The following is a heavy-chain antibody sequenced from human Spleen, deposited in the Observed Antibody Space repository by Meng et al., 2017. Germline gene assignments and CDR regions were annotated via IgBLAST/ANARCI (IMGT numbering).Heavy chain of an antibody. V-gene: IGHV4-34*01. Sequence: QVHVQQWGAGLLKPSETLSLTCVVSGGSFSDYYWSWIRQPPGKRLEWIGEINHSGSTNYNPSLESRATISVDTSQNNLSLKLSSVTAADSAVYYCARGPTTMAHDFDYWGQGTLVTVSS. CDR3: ARGPTTMAHDFDY. CDR1: GGSFSDYY. D-gene: IGHD4-11*01. J-gene: IGHJ4*02. CDR2: INHSGST.